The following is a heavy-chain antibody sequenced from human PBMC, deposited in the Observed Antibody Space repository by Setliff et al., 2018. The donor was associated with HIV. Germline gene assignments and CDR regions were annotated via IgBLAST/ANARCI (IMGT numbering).Heavy chain of an antibody. V-gene: IGHV4-38-2*02. D-gene: IGHD5-18*01. CDR1: GFSISSRYY. CDR3: ARDAPWDSYGLDY. Sequence: SETLSLTCDVSGFSISSRYYWGWIRQSPGKGLEWIGNIYHTGSSYYNPSLNDRATISQDTSKNQFSLKLNSVTAADTAVYYCARDAPWDSYGLDYWGQGTLVTVSS. J-gene: IGHJ4*02. CDR2: IYHTGSS.